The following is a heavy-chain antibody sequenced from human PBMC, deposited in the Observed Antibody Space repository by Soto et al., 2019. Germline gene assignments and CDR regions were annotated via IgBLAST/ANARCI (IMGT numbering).Heavy chain of an antibody. CDR2: ISSNGGST. J-gene: IGHJ6*03. V-gene: IGHV3-64*01. CDR3: AREGYYYYMDV. Sequence: GGSLRLSCAASGFTFSSYAMHWVRQAPGKGLEYVSAISSNGGSTYYANSVKGRFTISRDNSKNTLYLQMGSLRAEDMAVYYCAREGYYYYMDVWGKGTTVTVS. CDR1: GFTFSSYA.